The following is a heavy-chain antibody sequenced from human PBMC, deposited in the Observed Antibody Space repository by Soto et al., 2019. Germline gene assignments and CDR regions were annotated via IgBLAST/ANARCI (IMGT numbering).Heavy chain of an antibody. Sequence: GGSMRLSCAASGFTFSDYYMSWIRQAPGKGLEWVSYISSSGSTIYYADSVKGRFTISRDNAKNSLYLQMNSLRAEDTAVYYCARDRRRIQLEGYFDYWGQGTLVTVSS. J-gene: IGHJ4*02. V-gene: IGHV3-11*01. D-gene: IGHD5-18*01. CDR3: ARDRRRIQLEGYFDY. CDR2: ISSSGSTI. CDR1: GFTFSDYY.